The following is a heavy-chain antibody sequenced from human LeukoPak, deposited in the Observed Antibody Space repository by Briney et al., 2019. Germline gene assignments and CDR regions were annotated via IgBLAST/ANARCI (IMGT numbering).Heavy chain of an antibody. CDR3: ARGRLRHNWFDP. V-gene: IGHV4-34*01. CDR1: GGSFSGYY. J-gene: IGHJ5*02. CDR2: INHSGST. Sequence: SETLSLTCAVYGGSFSGYYWSWIRQPPGKGLEWIGEINHSGSTNYNPSLKGRVTISVDTSKNQFSLKLSSVTAADTAVYYCARGRLRHNWFDPWGQGTLVTVSS.